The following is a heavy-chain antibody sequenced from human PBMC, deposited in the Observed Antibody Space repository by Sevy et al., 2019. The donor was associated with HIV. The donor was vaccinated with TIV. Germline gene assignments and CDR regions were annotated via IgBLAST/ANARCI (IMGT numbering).Heavy chain of an antibody. CDR1: GFTFSSYA. J-gene: IGHJ4*02. D-gene: IGHD4-17*01. V-gene: IGHV3-23*01. CDR2: ISGSGGST. Sequence: GGSLRLSCAASGFTFSSYAMSWVRQAPGKGLEWVSAISGSGGSTYYADSVKGRFTISRDNSKNTLYLQMNSLRAEDTAVYYCANDLARLDDYGDYDLYFFFDYWGQGTLVTVSS. CDR3: ANDLARLDDYGDYDLYFFFDY.